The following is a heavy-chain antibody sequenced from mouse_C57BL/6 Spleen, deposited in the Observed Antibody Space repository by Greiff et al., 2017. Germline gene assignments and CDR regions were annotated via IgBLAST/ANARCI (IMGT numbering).Heavy chain of an antibody. CDR3: ADYGRRDYAMDY. D-gene: IGHD1-1*01. CDR1: GYTFTSYW. Sequence: QVQLQQPGAELVKPGASVKMSCKSSGYTFTSYWITWVKQRPGQGLEWIGDIYPGSGSTNYNEKFKSKATLTVDTSSSTAYMQLSSLTSEDSAVNYCADYGRRDYAMDYWGQGTSVTVSS. V-gene: IGHV1-55*01. J-gene: IGHJ4*01. CDR2: IYPGSGST.